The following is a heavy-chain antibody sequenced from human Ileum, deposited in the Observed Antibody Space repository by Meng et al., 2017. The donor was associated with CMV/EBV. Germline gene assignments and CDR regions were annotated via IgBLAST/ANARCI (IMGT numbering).Heavy chain of an antibody. CDR3: TRGYSETYAYGFDI. V-gene: IGHV3-72*01. CDR2: ISNKANSYTT. Sequence: GESLKISCAGSGSIFSDQYMDWVRQAPGKGLEWVGRISNKANSYTTEYGASVQGRFTISRDDSMNSLFLQKSSLKLEDSAVYYCTRGYSETYAYGFDIWGQGTMVTVSS. D-gene: IGHD1-26*01. J-gene: IGHJ3*02. CDR1: GSIFSDQY.